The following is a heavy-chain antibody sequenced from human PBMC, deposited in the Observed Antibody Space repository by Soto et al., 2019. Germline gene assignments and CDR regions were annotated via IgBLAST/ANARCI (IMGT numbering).Heavy chain of an antibody. V-gene: IGHV4-34*01. Sequence: SETKSHTYSVYDGYFIGYYWSWIRQTPGKGLEWIGEINHSGSTNYNPSLKSRATISVDTSKNQFSLKLSSVTAADTAVYYCARGRTMVRGAKNWFDPWGQGTLVTVYS. CDR2: INHSGST. J-gene: IGHJ5*02. CDR3: ARGRTMVRGAKNWFDP. D-gene: IGHD3-10*01. CDR1: DGYFIGYY.